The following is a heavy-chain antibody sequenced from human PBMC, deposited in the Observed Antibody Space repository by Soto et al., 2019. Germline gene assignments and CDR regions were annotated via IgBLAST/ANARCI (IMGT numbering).Heavy chain of an antibody. CDR1: GFTFSPYA. D-gene: IGHD3-10*01. V-gene: IGHV3-23*01. CDR3: AKNYHFGT. Sequence: EVHLLESGGGSEQPGASLKLSCAASGFTFSPYAMSWARQAPGKGLEWVSSIGVDGDTYYGDSVKGRFSISRDNSKNTVYLQMNSLGAEDTAVYYCAKNYHFGTWGQGTLVTVSA. CDR2: IGVDGDT. J-gene: IGHJ4*02.